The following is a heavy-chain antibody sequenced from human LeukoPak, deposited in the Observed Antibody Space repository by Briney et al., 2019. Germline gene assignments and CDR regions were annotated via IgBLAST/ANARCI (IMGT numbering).Heavy chain of an antibody. D-gene: IGHD6-19*01. CDR3: ASPGAVAGILVDY. V-gene: IGHV3-21*01. Sequence: PGGSLRLSCAASGFTFSSYSMNWVRQAPGKGLEWVSSISSSSSYIYYADSVKGRFTISRDNAKNSLYLQMCSLRAEDTAVYYCASPGAVAGILVDYWGQGTLVTVSS. CDR1: GFTFSSYS. J-gene: IGHJ4*02. CDR2: ISSSSSYI.